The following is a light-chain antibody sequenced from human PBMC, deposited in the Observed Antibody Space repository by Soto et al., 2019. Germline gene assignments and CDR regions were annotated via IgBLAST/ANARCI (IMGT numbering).Light chain of an antibody. CDR3: QQYNTYST. Sequence: EIVLTQSPATLSLSPGERATLSCRASQSVSSYLAWYQQKPGQPPRLLIYDASNRATGIPARFSGSGSGTEFTLTISSLQPDDFATYYCQQYNTYSTFGQGTRLEIK. V-gene: IGKV3-11*01. CDR2: DAS. CDR1: QSVSSY. J-gene: IGKJ5*01.